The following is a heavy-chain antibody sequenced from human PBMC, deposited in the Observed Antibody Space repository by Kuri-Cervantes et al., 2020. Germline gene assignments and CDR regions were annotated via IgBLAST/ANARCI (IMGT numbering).Heavy chain of an antibody. CDR2: INSDASST. J-gene: IGHJ4*02. Sequence: GESLKISCAASGFTFSSSWMHWVRQAPGKGLVWVSRINSDASSTRYADSVRGRFTISRDKAKNTLYLQMNSLRAEDTAVYYCARVKQWLADSWGQGTLVTVSS. V-gene: IGHV3-74*01. CDR1: GFTFSSSW. D-gene: IGHD6-19*01. CDR3: ARVKQWLADS.